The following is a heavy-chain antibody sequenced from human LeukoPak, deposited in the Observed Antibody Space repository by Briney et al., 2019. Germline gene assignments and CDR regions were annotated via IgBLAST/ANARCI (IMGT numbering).Heavy chain of an antibody. CDR1: GFTFNNAW. D-gene: IGHD4-23*01. V-gene: IGHV3-15*01. CDR2: IKSKADGGTT. J-gene: IGHJ4*02. CDR3: ASSGRRWDYFDF. Sequence: GGSLRLSCSVSGFTFNNAWMTWVRQAPGKGLEWVGRIKSKADGGTTDYAAPVKGRFTISADYSKNTLYLQMNSLKTEDTAVYYCASSGRRWDYFDFWGQGTLVTVSS.